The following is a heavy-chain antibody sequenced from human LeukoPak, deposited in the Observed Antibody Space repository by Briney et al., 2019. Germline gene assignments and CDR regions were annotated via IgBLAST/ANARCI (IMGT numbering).Heavy chain of an antibody. CDR1: GYTFTSYG. V-gene: IGHV1-18*01. D-gene: IGHD6-19*01. Sequence: GASVKVSCKASGYTFTSYGISWVRQAPGQGLEWMGWISAYNGNTNYAQKLQGRVTMTTDTSTSTAYMELRSLRSDDTAVYYCARDMGAHKYSSGWPFDYWGQGTLVTVSS. CDR2: ISAYNGNT. J-gene: IGHJ4*02. CDR3: ARDMGAHKYSSGWPFDY.